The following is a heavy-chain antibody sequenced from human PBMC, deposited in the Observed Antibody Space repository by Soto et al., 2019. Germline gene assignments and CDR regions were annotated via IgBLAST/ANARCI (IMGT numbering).Heavy chain of an antibody. Sequence: PGGSLRLSCEASGFSFSTFSMNWVRQAPGKGLEYVSVISSNGDNTYHADSVQGRFTTSRDNSKSTLYLQMTSLRVEDTAVYYCVKGNQLLRYYFEYWGRGALVTVSS. D-gene: IGHD2-2*01. V-gene: IGHV3-64D*06. CDR3: VKGNQLLRYYFEY. CDR2: ISSNGDNT. CDR1: GFSFSTFS. J-gene: IGHJ4*02.